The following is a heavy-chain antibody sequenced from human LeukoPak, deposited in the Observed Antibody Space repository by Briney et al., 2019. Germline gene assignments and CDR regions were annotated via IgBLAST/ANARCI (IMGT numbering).Heavy chain of an antibody. CDR3: AKDRSYIVGATDFDY. CDR2: ISSSSSYI. J-gene: IGHJ4*02. D-gene: IGHD1-26*01. Sequence: PGGSLRLSCAASGFTFSSYSMNWVRQAPGKGLEWVSSISSSSSYIYYADSVKGRFTISRDNSKNTLYLQMNSLGAEDTAVYYCAKDRSYIVGATDFDYWGQGTLVTVSS. CDR1: GFTFSSYS. V-gene: IGHV3-21*01.